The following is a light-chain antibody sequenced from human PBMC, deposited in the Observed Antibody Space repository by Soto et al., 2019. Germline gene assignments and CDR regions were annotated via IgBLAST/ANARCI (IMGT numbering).Light chain of an antibody. Sequence: ALTQPPSASGSPGQSVTISCTGTSSDVGGYNYVSWYQQHPGKAPKLMIYEVAKRPSGVPDRFSGSKSGNTASLTVSGLQAEDEADYYCSSFAGSNSVFGGGTKLTVL. V-gene: IGLV2-8*01. CDR1: SSDVGGYNY. J-gene: IGLJ2*01. CDR2: EVA. CDR3: SSFAGSNSV.